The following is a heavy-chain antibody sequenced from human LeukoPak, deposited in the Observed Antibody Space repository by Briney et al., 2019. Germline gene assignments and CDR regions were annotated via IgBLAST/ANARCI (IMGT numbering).Heavy chain of an antibody. CDR3: ARGYYYDSSGYWDY. D-gene: IGHD3-22*01. J-gene: IGHJ4*02. V-gene: IGHV4-34*01. CDR2: INHSGST. CDR1: GGSFNNYY. Sequence: SETLSLTCAVYGGSFNNYYWSWIRQPPGKGLEWIGEINHSGSTYYNPSLKSRVTISVDTSKNQFSLKLSSVTAADTAVYYCARGYYYDSSGYWDYWGQGTLVTVSS.